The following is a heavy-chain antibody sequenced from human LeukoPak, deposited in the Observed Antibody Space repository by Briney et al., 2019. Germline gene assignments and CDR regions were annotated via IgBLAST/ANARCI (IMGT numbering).Heavy chain of an antibody. V-gene: IGHV3-30-3*01. D-gene: IGHD4-17*01. CDR2: ISYDGSNK. CDR3: ARTAYGGDNWFDP. Sequence: GGSLRLSCAASGFTFSSYAMHWVRQAPGKGLEWVAVISYDGSNKYYADSVKGRFTISRDNSKNTLYLQMNSLRAEDTAVYYCARTAYGGDNWFDPWGQGTLVTVSS. J-gene: IGHJ5*02. CDR1: GFTFSSYA.